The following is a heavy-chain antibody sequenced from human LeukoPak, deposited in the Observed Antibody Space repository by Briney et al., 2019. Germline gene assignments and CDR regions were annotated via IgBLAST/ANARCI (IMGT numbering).Heavy chain of an antibody. V-gene: IGHV3-48*04. Sequence: PGGSLRLSCAASGFTFSSYGMHWVRQAPGKGLEWVSYISSSGSMISDADSVKGRFTISRDNAKKSLYLQMNSLRAEDTAVYYCARDEYIHGDLTNFDSWGQGTLVIVSS. CDR1: GFTFSSYG. D-gene: IGHD4-17*01. CDR3: ARDEYIHGDLTNFDS. J-gene: IGHJ4*02. CDR2: ISSSGSMI.